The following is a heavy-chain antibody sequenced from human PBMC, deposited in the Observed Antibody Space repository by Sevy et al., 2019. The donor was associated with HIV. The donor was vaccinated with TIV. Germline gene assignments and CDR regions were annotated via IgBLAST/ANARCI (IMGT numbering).Heavy chain of an antibody. CDR3: TRENYDILTGYQY. Sequence: GGSLRLSCAASGFTFSSYAMYWVRQAPGKGLEWVAVISYDGSNKYYADSVKGRFTISRDNSKNTLYLQMNSLRAEDTAVYYCTRENYDILTGYQYWGQGTLVTVSS. CDR2: ISYDGSNK. V-gene: IGHV3-30*04. CDR1: GFTFSSYA. D-gene: IGHD3-9*01. J-gene: IGHJ4*02.